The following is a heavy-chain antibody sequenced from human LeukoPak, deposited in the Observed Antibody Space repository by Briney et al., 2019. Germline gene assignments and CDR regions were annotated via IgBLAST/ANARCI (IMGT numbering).Heavy chain of an antibody. D-gene: IGHD3-10*01. CDR2: ISTDAGET. J-gene: IGHJ4*02. CDR3: AKGSGNGYGSGPFDY. V-gene: IGHV3-23*01. Sequence: GGSLRLSCAASGFTFSSYEMSWVRQAPGKGLEWVSAISTDAGETHYADSVKGRFTISRDNPKNTVSLQMSSLRAEDTALYYCAKGSGNGYGSGPFDYWGQGTLVTVSS. CDR1: GFTFSSYE.